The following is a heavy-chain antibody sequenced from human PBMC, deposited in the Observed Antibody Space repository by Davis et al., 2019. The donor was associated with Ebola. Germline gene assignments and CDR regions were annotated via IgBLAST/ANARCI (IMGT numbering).Heavy chain of an antibody. D-gene: IGHD2-2*01. J-gene: IGHJ1*01. CDR3: ANTNGYCSSTSCYEYFQH. CDR1: GGSISSGGYY. V-gene: IGHV4-61*08. Sequence: PSETLSLTCTVSGGSISSGGYYWSWIRQPPGKGLEWIGEINHSGSTNYNPSLKSRVTISVDTSKNQFSLKLSSVTAADTAVYYCANTNGYCSSTSCYEYFQHWGQGTLVTVSS. CDR2: INHSGST.